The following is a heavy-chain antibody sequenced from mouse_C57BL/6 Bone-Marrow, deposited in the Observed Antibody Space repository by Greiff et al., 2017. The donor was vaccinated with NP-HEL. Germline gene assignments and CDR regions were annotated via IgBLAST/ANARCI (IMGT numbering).Heavy chain of an antibody. CDR3: ARLLRSYLDY. Sequence: VQLQQPGAELVMPGASVKLSCKASGYTFTSYWMHWVKQRPGQGLEWIGELDPSDSYTNYNQKFKGKSTLTVNKSSSTAYMQVSSLTSEDSAVYYCARLLRSYLDYWGQGTTLTVSS. D-gene: IGHD1-1*01. CDR1: GYTFTSYW. V-gene: IGHV1-69*01. J-gene: IGHJ2*01. CDR2: LDPSDSYT.